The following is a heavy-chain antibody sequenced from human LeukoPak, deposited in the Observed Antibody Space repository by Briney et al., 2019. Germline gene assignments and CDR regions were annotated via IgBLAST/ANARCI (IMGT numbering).Heavy chain of an antibody. CDR2: IYTSGST. Sequence: SQTLSLTCTVSGGSISSGSYYWSWIRQPAGKGLEWIGRIYTSGSTNYNPSLKSRVTISVDTSKNQFSLKLSSVTAADTAVYYCATREIWGQGTLVTVSS. D-gene: IGHD1-26*01. CDR3: ATREI. V-gene: IGHV4-61*02. J-gene: IGHJ4*02. CDR1: GGSISSGSYY.